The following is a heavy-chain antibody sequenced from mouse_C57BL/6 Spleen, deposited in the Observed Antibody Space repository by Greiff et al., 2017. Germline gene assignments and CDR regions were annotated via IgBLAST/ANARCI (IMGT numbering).Heavy chain of an antibody. CDR1: GFTFSSYT. Sequence: EVKLVESGGGLVKPGGSLKLSCAASGFTFSSYTMPWVRQTPEKRLEWVATISGGGGTTYYPDRVKGRITITRDTAKNTLYLQMSSLRSEDTALYYCARHRGAAQATARAYWGQGTSVTVSS. CDR2: ISGGGGTT. V-gene: IGHV5-9*01. D-gene: IGHD3-2*02. CDR3: ARHRGAAQATARAY. J-gene: IGHJ4*01.